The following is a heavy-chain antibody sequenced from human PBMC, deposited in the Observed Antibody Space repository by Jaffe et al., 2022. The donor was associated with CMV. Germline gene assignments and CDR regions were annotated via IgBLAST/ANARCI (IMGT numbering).Heavy chain of an antibody. J-gene: IGHJ4*02. V-gene: IGHV4-4*07. CDR2: VYTNGIT. CDR3: AGSKWNYAGFGF. CDR1: GGSISDYY. D-gene: IGHD1-7*01. Sequence: QVQLQESGPGLVKPSETLSLTCNVSGGSISDYYWNWIRQPAGKGLEWIGRVYTNGITNYHPSLKSRVALSADTSKNQLSLRLSSVTAADSAVYYCAGSKWNYAGFGFWGQGILVAVSS.